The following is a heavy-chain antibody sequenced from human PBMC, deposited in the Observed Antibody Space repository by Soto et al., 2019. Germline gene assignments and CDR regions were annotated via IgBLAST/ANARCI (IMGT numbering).Heavy chain of an antibody. CDR2: ISYDGSNK. CDR3: ARDLTALTASGYYYGMDV. D-gene: IGHD7-27*01. V-gene: IGHV3-30-3*01. J-gene: IGHJ6*02. Sequence: GGSLRLSCAASGFTFSSYAMHWVRQAPGKGLEWVAVISYDGSNKYYADSVKGRFTISRDNSKNTLYLQMNSLRAEDTAVYYCARDLTALTASGYYYGMDVWGQGTTVTVSS. CDR1: GFTFSSYA.